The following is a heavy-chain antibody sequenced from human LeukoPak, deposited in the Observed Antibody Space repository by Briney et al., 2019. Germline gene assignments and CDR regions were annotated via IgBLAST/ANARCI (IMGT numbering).Heavy chain of an antibody. J-gene: IGHJ5*02. CDR2: IIPIFGTA. CDR3: ARVWATIFGVGSPRGGWFDP. Sequence: SVKVSCKASGGTFSSYAISWVRQAPGQGLEWMGGIIPIFGTANYAQKFQGRVTITADESTSTAYMELSSLRSEDTAVYYCARVWATIFGVGSPRGGWFDPWGQGTLVTVSS. V-gene: IGHV1-69*01. D-gene: IGHD3-3*01. CDR1: GGTFSSYA.